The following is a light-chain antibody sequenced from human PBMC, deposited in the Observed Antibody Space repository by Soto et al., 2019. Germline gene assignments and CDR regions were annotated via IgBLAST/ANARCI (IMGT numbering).Light chain of an antibody. V-gene: IGLV2-14*01. Sequence: QSVLAQPASVSGSPGQSITISCTGTSSDVGRYNYVSWYQQHPGKAPKLMIHEVSYRPSGVSSRFSGSKSGNTASLTISGLQAEDEPEYHCCSYTNRATYVFGTGTKVTVL. CDR2: EVS. CDR3: CSYTNRATYV. J-gene: IGLJ1*01. CDR1: SSDVGRYNY.